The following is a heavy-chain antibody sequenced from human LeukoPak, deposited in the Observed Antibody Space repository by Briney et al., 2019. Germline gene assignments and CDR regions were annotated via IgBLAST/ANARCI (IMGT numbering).Heavy chain of an antibody. V-gene: IGHV1-2*06. CDR1: GYTFTGYF. CDR2: INPNTGGT. CDR3: ARGPDSITIFGVVITDAFDI. Sequence: ASVKVSCKAFGYTFTGYFMHWVRQAPGQGLEWMGRINPNTGGTKYTQKFQGRVTMTRDTSISTAYMELSNLRSEDTAVYYCARGPDSITIFGVVITDAFDIWGQGTMVTVSS. D-gene: IGHD3-3*01. J-gene: IGHJ3*02.